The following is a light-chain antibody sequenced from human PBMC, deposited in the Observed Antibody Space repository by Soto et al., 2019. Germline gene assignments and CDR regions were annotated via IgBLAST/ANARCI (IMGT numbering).Light chain of an antibody. J-gene: IGLJ1*01. CDR2: AVS. CDR1: RSDVGNYAY. Sequence: QSALTQPASVSGSPGQSITISCTGARSDVGNYAYVSWYQQHPGKAPKLIMYAVSHRPSGVSSRFSGSKSGNTASLTISGLQAEDEAAYYCSSYTATNTLVVFGTGTKLTVL. CDR3: SSYTATNTLVV. V-gene: IGLV2-14*01.